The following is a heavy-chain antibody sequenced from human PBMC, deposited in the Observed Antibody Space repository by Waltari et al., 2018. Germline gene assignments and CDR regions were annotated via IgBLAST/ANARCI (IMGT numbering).Heavy chain of an antibody. J-gene: IGHJ2*01. V-gene: IGHV3-23*01. Sequence: EVQLLESGGGLVQPGGSLRLSCAASGFTFSSYAMSWVRQTPGKGLEWVSAISGSGGSTYYADSVKGRFTISRDNAKNTLYLQMNSLRAEDTAVYYCAKDNYGDYNWYFDLWGRGTLVTVSS. CDR1: GFTFSSYA. CDR3: AKDNYGDYNWYFDL. D-gene: IGHD4-17*01. CDR2: ISGSGGST.